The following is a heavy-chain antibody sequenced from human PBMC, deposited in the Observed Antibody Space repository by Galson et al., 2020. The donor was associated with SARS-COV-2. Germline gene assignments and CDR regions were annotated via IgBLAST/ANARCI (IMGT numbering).Heavy chain of an antibody. V-gene: IGHV4-59*13. J-gene: IGHJ4*01. CDR2: IYYTGTT. D-gene: IGHD2-2*01. CDR1: SGPINTYY. CDR3: ASSPTYPKYHFDH. Sequence: SETLSLTCTVSSGPINTYYWNWIRQPPGKGLEWIGIIYYTGTTNYNPSLRSRVSISMDTSKNQFSLKLTSVAAADTAVYYCASSPTYPKYHFDHWGHGTLVTVPS.